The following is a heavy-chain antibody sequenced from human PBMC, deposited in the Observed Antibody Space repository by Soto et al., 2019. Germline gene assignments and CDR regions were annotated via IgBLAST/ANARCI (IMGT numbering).Heavy chain of an antibody. CDR2: ISYDGSNK. D-gene: IGHD5-18*01. Sequence: QVQLVESGGGVVQPGRSLRLSCAASGFTFSSYAMHWVRQAPGKGLEWVAVISYDGSNKYYADSVKGRFTISRDNSKNTRYRQMNSLRAEDTAVYYCARDPLWGTAMVLWYFDLWGRGTLVTVSS. V-gene: IGHV3-30-3*01. J-gene: IGHJ2*01. CDR1: GFTFSSYA. CDR3: ARDPLWGTAMVLWYFDL.